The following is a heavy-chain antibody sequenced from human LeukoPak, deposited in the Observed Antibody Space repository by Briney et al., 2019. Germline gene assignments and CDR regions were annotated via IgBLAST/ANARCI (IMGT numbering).Heavy chain of an antibody. D-gene: IGHD3-22*01. J-gene: IGHJ4*02. CDR1: RFTFSSYS. V-gene: IGHV3-21*01. CDR3: ARDYSPPHYYDSSGYFDS. Sequence: RGSLRLSCAASRFTFSSYSLNWVRQAPGKGLEWVSSISTSSRYIYYADSVKGRFTISRDNAKNSLYLQMNSLRAEDTAVYYCARDYSPPHYYDSSGYFDSWGQGTLVTVSS. CDR2: ISTSSRYI.